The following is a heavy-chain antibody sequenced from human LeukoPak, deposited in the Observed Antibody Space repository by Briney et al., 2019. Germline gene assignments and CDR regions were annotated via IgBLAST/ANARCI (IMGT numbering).Heavy chain of an antibody. V-gene: IGHV7-4-1*02. CDR2: INADTGKP. Sequence: GASVKVSCKASGYTFNTHSITWVRQAPGQGLEWLGWINADTGKPTYAQDFTGRFVFSLDTSVRTTQLQISSLKAEDTAVYYCAREVVRFDFWGQGTLVSVSS. CDR1: GYTFNTHS. CDR3: AREVVRFDF. J-gene: IGHJ4*02. D-gene: IGHD6-6*01.